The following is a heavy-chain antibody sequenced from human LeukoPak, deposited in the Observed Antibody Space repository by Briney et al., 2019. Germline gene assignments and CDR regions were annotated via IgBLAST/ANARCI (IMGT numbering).Heavy chain of an antibody. CDR2: ISSSSSYI. CDR3: AKDRAPLIVPAALDS. Sequence: GGSLRLSCAASGLSVSDSYMNWVRQAPGKGLEWVSSISSSSSYIYYADSVKGRFTISRDNSKNTLYLQMNSLRAEDTAVYYCAKDRAPLIVPAALDSWGQGTLVTVSS. D-gene: IGHD2-2*01. J-gene: IGHJ4*02. CDR1: GLSVSDSY. V-gene: IGHV3-21*01.